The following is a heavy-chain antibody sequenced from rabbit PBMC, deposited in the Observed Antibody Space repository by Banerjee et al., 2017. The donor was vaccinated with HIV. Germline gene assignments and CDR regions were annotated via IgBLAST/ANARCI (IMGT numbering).Heavy chain of an antibody. CDR2: INTNSGNT. V-gene: IGHV1S45*01. Sequence: QEQLEESGGDLVKPEGSLTLTCTASGFSFSHKYVMCWVRQAPGKGLEWIACINTNSGNTVYASWAKGRFTISRTSSTTVTLQMTSLTAADTATYFCARNGAGSNFAFNLWGPGTLVTVS. CDR1: GFSFSHKYV. CDR3: ARNGAGSNFAFNL. J-gene: IGHJ4*01. D-gene: IGHD4-2*01.